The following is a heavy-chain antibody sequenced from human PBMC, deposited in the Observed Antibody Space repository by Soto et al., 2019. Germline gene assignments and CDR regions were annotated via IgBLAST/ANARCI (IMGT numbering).Heavy chain of an antibody. CDR3: ARGIGKYCSGGSCYSSYYYGMDV. V-gene: IGHV1-69*02. CDR1: GGTFSSYT. D-gene: IGHD2-15*01. CDR2: IIPILGIA. J-gene: IGHJ6*02. Sequence: QVQLVQSGAEVKKPGSSVKVSCKASGGTFSSYTISWVRQAPGQGLEWMGRIIPILGIANYAQKFQGRVTINADKPTSTAYMELSSLRTEDTGVYYPARGIGKYCSGGSCYSSYYYGMDVLGQGTTVTVSS.